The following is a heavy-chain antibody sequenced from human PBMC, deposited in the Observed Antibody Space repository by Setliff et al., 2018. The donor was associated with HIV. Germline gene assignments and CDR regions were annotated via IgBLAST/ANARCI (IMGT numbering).Heavy chain of an antibody. CDR1: GGSISSYY. CDR2: IYASGRT. V-gene: IGHV4-4*07. Sequence: PSETLSLTCTVSGGSISSYYWSWIRQPAGKGLEWIGRIYASGRTNYNPSLKSRVTLSVYTSKNQFSLKVTSVTAADTAVYYCAREIQFSATTYYYYYMDDWGRGTTVTVSS. CDR3: AREIQFSATTYYYYYMDD. J-gene: IGHJ6*03. D-gene: IGHD5-18*01.